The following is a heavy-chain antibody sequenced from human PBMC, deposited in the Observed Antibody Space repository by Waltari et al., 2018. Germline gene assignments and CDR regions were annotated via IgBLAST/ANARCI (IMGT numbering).Heavy chain of an antibody. CDR2: LYYSGKT. Sequence: QLQLQESGPGLVTPSETLSLTCTVSGGSISSQSYYWGWIRQSPGKGLEWIGTLYYSGKTYYNLSLRSRVTLSVDTSKNQFSLKLSSVSAADTAVYYCARENSNGWYPLYYMDVWGKGTTVTISS. CDR3: ARENSNGWYPLYYMDV. V-gene: IGHV4-39*07. D-gene: IGHD6-19*01. CDR1: GGSISSQSYY. J-gene: IGHJ6*03.